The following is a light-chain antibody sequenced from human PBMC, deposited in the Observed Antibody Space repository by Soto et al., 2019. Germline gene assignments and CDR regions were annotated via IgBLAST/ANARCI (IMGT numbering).Light chain of an antibody. V-gene: IGLV2-14*03. Sequence: QSDLTQPASVSGSPGQSIAISCTGTSSDIGAYNYVSWYQHHPDKAPKLMIYDVTNRPSGVSNRFSGSKSGNTASLTISGLQAEDDVDYNCRSSTNNTPPSVFGTVTKLTVL. CDR1: SSDIGAYNY. J-gene: IGLJ1*01. CDR2: DVT. CDR3: RSSTNNTPPSV.